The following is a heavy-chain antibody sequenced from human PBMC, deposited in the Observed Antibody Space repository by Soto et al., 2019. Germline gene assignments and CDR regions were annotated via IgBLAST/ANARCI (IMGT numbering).Heavy chain of an antibody. Sequence: EVQLVESGGGLVQPGRSLRLSCAASGFTFDDHDMHWVRQAPGKGLEWVSKISRNSDYIAYADSVKGRFTISRDNAKNSMYLQMNSLRAEDTALYYCAKAPGIAALDYWGQGTMVTVSS. CDR2: ISRNSDYI. CDR1: GFTFDDHD. J-gene: IGHJ4*02. D-gene: IGHD6-13*01. V-gene: IGHV3-9*01. CDR3: AKAPGIAALDY.